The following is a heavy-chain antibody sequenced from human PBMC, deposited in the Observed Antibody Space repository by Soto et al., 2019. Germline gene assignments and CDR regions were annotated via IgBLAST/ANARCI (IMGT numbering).Heavy chain of an antibody. CDR3: AREGPIAAAGPNAFDY. D-gene: IGHD6-13*01. Sequence: QVQLVKSGAEVKKPGSSVKVSCKASGGTFSSYAISWVRQAPGQGLEWMGGIIPIFGTANYAQKFQGRVTITADESTSPAYMELSSLRSADTAVYYCAREGPIAAAGPNAFDYWGQGTLVTVSS. CDR1: GGTFSSYA. CDR2: IIPIFGTA. J-gene: IGHJ4*02. V-gene: IGHV1-69*01.